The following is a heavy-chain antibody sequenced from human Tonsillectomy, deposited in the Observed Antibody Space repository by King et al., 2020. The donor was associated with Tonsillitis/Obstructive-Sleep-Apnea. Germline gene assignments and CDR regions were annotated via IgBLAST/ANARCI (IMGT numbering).Heavy chain of an antibody. Sequence: EVQLVESGGGLEQPGGSLRLSCTASGFTFNNYAMSWVRQAPGKGLEWVSAITGSGDFTKYTDSVKGRFTISRDNSRDTLFLQMYNLRAEDTAIYHCAKEGVGATTFGGAYYYYMDVWGKGTTVTVSS. V-gene: IGHV3-23*04. CDR3: AKEGVGATTFGGAYYYYMDV. J-gene: IGHJ6*03. CDR1: GFTFNNYA. CDR2: ITGSGDFT. D-gene: IGHD3-16*01.